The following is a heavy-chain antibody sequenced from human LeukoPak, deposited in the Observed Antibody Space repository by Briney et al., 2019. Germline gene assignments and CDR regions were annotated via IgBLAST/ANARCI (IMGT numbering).Heavy chain of an antibody. V-gene: IGHV1-2*02. J-gene: IGHJ4*02. CDR2: INPNSGGT. D-gene: IGHD3-22*01. Sequence: ASVKVSCKASGYTFTGYYMHWVRQAPGQELEWMGWINPNSGGTNYAQKFQGRVTMTRDTSISTAYMELSRLRSDDTAVYYCARVRARYYDSSGYSFWGQGTLVTVSS. CDR3: ARVRARYYDSSGYSF. CDR1: GYTFTGYY.